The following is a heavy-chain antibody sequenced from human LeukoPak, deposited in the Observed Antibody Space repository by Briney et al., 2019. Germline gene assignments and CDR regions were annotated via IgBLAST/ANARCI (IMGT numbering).Heavy chain of an antibody. V-gene: IGHV1-2*02. Sequence: ASVTVSCTASGYSFIGYYMHLGRQAPGQGLEWMGWINPRSGGTDFAQKFQGRVTMTSDTSISTAYMELSSLRSDDTAVYYCARRYNYDGKYEYFDPWGQGTLVTVSS. CDR2: INPRSGGT. CDR3: ARRYNYDGKYEYFDP. CDR1: GYSFIGYY. D-gene: IGHD4-23*01. J-gene: IGHJ5*02.